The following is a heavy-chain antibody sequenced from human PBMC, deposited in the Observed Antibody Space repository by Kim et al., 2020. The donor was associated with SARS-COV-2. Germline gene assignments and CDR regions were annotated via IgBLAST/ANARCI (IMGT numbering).Heavy chain of an antibody. J-gene: IGHJ4*02. V-gene: IGHV3-33*01. CDR2: VWSDGSQD. CDR1: GFTFSRYV. D-gene: IGHD2-2*01. CDR3: ARDSQPDQILPYYFNF. Sequence: GGSLRLSCAASGFTFSRYVMHWVRQAPGKGLEWVAVVWSDGSQDFYADSVKGRFTISRDNSNNMLYLEMTGLRADDTAVYFCARDSQPDQILPYYFNFWGQGTLVTVSS.